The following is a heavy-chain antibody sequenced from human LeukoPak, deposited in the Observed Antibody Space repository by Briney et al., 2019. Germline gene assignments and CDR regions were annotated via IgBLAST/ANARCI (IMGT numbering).Heavy chain of an antibody. Sequence: GGSLRLSCAASGFTFSGYAMSWVRQAPGKGLEWVSIIFGNGDTTYYADSVKGRFTVSRDNSKDTLYLQMNDLRPDDTAIYYCAKRNTMVRGGPCFDYWGQGLLVTVSS. D-gene: IGHD3-10*01. CDR1: GFTFSGYA. CDR2: IFGNGDTT. V-gene: IGHV3-23*01. CDR3: AKRNTMVRGGPCFDY. J-gene: IGHJ4*02.